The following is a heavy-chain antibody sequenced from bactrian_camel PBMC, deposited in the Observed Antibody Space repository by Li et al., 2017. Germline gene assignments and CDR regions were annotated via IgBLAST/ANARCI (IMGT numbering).Heavy chain of an antibody. J-gene: IGHJ6*01. CDR1: GFPFASYC. D-gene: IGHD6*01. V-gene: IGHV3S1*01. Sequence: VQLVESGGGLVQPGGSLRLSCAASGFPFASYCLYWVRQAPGKGLEWVSSITNDGVSIYYDSLKGRFTISRDNAKNTVYLQMNGLKPEDTALYYCVKGARAWAAGTYFGYWGRGTQVTVS. CDR3: VKGARAWAAGTYFGY. CDR2: ITNDGVSI.